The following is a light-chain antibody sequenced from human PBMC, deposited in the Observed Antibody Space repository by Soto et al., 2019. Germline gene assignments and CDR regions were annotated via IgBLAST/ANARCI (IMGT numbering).Light chain of an antibody. Sequence: DIQRTQSPSSLSASVGDRVTITCRASQSIGKHLNWYQQKPGKAPKFLIYAASNLQSGVPSRFSGSGSGTDFTLTISSLETEDFAVYYCQQRSNWPPITFGQGTRLEIK. CDR3: QQRSNWPPIT. V-gene: IGKV1-39*01. CDR1: QSIGKH. J-gene: IGKJ5*01. CDR2: AAS.